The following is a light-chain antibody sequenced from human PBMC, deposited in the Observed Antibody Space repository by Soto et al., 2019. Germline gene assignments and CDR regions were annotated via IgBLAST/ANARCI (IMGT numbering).Light chain of an antibody. CDR3: LHDYNYPYT. CDR2: GAS. J-gene: IGKJ2*01. Sequence: AIQMAQSPSSLSASVGDRVTISCRASQGIGNPLCWYQQKPGKPPKVLIYGASNLQSGVPSRFSGSGSGTDFTLTISSLQPEDFATYYCLHDYNYPYTLGQGTKVDIK. CDR1: QGIGNP. V-gene: IGKV1-6*01.